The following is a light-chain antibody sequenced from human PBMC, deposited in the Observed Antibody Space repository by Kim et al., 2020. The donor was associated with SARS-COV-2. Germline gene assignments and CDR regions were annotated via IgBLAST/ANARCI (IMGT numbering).Light chain of an antibody. CDR2: YDS. J-gene: IGLJ1*01. CDR1: NVGGHS. Sequence: APGQKARITCGGNNVGGHSVHWYQLKPGQAPVLVMYYDSDRPSGIPERFSGSKSANTATLTISRVEAGDEADYYCQVWDTDTDHYVFGTGTKVTVL. CDR3: QVWDTDTDHYV. V-gene: IGLV3-21*01.